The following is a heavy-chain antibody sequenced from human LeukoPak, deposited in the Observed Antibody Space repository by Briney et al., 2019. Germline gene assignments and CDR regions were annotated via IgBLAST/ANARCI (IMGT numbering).Heavy chain of an antibody. D-gene: IGHD1-26*01. CDR3: ARDPAGSGSFLPADY. Sequence: ASVKVSCKASGYTFTSYAMHWVRQAPGQRLEWMGWINAGNGNTKYSQKFQGRVTITRDTSASTAYMELSSLRSEDTAVYYCARDPAGSGSFLPADYWGQGTLVTVSS. J-gene: IGHJ4*02. CDR2: INAGNGNT. V-gene: IGHV1-3*01. CDR1: GYTFTSYA.